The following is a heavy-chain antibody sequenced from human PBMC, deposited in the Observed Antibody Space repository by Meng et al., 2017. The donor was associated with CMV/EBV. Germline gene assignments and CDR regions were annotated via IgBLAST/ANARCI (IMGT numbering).Heavy chain of an antibody. Sequence: ASVKVSCKASGYTFTSYDINWVRQATGQGLERMGWMNPNSGNTGYAQKFQGRVTMTRNTSISTAYMELSSLRSEDTAVYYCARLVVPAAISYYYYGMDVWGQGTTVTVSS. D-gene: IGHD2-2*01. CDR3: ARLVVPAAISYYYYGMDV. V-gene: IGHV1-8*01. CDR2: MNPNSGNT. CDR1: GYTFTSYD. J-gene: IGHJ6*02.